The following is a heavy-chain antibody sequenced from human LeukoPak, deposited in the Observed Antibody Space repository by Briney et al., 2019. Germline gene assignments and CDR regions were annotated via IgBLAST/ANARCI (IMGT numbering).Heavy chain of an antibody. J-gene: IGHJ4*02. CDR1: GGSISSSNW. CDR3: ATEAYYDSSGPHFDY. D-gene: IGHD3-22*01. Sequence: SGTLSLTCAVSGGSISSSNWWTWVRPPPGKGLEWIGEIYHAGNTNYNPSLKSRVTISVNKSKNQFSLKLTSVTAADTAVYYCATEAYYDSSGPHFDYWGQGTLVTVSS. CDR2: IYHAGNT. V-gene: IGHV4-4*02.